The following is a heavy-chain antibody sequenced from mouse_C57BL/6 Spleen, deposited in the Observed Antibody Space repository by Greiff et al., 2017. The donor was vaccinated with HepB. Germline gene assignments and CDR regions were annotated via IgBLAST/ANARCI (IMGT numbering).Heavy chain of an antibody. V-gene: IGHV1-82*01. CDR3: AREGEGYEGWFAY. CDR1: GYAFSSSW. CDR2: IYPGDGDT. J-gene: IGHJ3*01. Sequence: QVHVKQSGPELVKPGASVKISCKASGYAFSSSWMNWVKQRPGKGLEWIGRIYPGDGDTNYNGKFKGKATLTADKASSTAYMQLSSLTSEDSAVYFCAREGEGYEGWFAYWGQGTLVTVAA. D-gene: IGHD2-2*01.